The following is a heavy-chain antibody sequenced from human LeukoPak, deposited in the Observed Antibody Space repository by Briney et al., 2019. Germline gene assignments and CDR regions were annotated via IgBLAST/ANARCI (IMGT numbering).Heavy chain of an antibody. J-gene: IGHJ4*02. Sequence: SETLSLTCTVSSDSISSSSYYWGWIRQPPGKGLEWIGYIYYSGSTNYNPSLKSRVTISVDTSKNQFSLNLNSVTAADTAVYYCARAVAYGIDTGYFDYWGQGTLVTVSS. CDR2: IYYSGST. D-gene: IGHD2-8*02. V-gene: IGHV4-61*05. CDR3: ARAVAYGIDTGYFDY. CDR1: SDSISSSSYY.